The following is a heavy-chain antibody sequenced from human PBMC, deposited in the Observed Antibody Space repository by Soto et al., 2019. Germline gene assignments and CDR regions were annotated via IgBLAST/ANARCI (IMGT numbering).Heavy chain of an antibody. V-gene: IGHV4-39*01. J-gene: IGHJ6*03. CDR3: VRSLMDV. CDR1: GGSIRESGLY. Sequence: PSETLSLTCTVSGGSIRESGLYWGWIRQSPGKGLEWIGSIFFSGRTHYNPSLKSRVSISIDASKNQFSLNAISVTAADTGVYYCVRSLMDVWGKGTTVTVSS. CDR2: IFFSGRT.